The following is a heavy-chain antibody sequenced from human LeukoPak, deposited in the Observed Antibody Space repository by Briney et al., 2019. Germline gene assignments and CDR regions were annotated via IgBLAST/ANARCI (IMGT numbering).Heavy chain of an antibody. CDR2: IKQDGSET. CDR3: ARGRYSGTTYYFDY. CDR1: GFTFSSYW. Sequence: PGGSLRLSCAASGFTFSSYWMSWVRQAPGKGLEWVANIKQDGSETYYVDSVKGRFTISRDNAKNSLYLQMSSLRAEDTAMYYCARGRYSGTTYYFDYWGQGTLVTVSS. J-gene: IGHJ4*02. V-gene: IGHV3-7*03. D-gene: IGHD5-12*01.